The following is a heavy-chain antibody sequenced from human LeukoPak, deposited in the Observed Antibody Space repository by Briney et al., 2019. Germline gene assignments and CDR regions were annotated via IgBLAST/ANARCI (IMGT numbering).Heavy chain of an antibody. CDR2: VHLSGAS. CDR3: ARESGAFSPFGF. V-gene: IGHV4-4*02. CDR1: GGSILTTNW. J-gene: IGHJ4*02. D-gene: IGHD1-26*01. Sequence: SETLSLTCAVSGGSILTTNWWSWVRQPPGKGLEWIGEVHLSGASNYNPSLKSRVSMSIDKSKNQLSLKLTSVTAADTAMYYCARESGAFSPFGFWGQGTLVTVSS.